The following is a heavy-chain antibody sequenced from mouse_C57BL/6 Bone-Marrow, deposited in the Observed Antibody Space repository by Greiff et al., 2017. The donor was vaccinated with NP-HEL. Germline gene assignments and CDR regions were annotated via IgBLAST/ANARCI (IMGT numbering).Heavy chain of an antibody. Sequence: DVMLVESGGGLVQPGGSLKLSCAASGFTFSDYYMYWVRQTPEKRLEWVAYISNGGGSTYYPDTVKGRFTISRDNAKNTLYLQMSRLKSEDTAMYYCARKLGPHYYAMDYWGQGTSVTVSS. CDR3: ARKLGPHYYAMDY. CDR2: ISNGGGST. D-gene: IGHD4-1*01. CDR1: GFTFSDYY. V-gene: IGHV5-12*01. J-gene: IGHJ4*01.